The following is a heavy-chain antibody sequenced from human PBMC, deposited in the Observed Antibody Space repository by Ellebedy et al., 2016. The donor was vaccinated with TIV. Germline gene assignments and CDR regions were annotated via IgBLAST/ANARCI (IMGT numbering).Heavy chain of an antibody. CDR2: ISPDGSDK. J-gene: IGHJ3*01. V-gene: IGHV3-30*04. Sequence: PGGSLRLSCAASGITFSTYSMHWVRQAPGKGLEWVTFISPDGSDKYYADSVKGRFTVSRDNSKNTLYLQMDSLRDDDTAVFYCARDLRVGRTNDALDVWGQGTMVTLSS. CDR1: GITFSTYS. D-gene: IGHD1-26*01. CDR3: ARDLRVGRTNDALDV.